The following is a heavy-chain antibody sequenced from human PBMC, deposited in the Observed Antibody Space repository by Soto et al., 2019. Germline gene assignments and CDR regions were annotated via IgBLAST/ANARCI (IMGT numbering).Heavy chain of an antibody. Sequence: QVQLQESGPGLVKPSQTLSLTCSVSGGSISSGYYYWSWIRQPPGKGLEWIAYIYHTGTTYYNPSLKSRVTMSVDKSKNQFSLKLSSVTAADTAVYYCARLFAVVIPTTWYFDLWGRGTLVTVSS. CDR3: ARLFAVVIPTTWYFDL. CDR1: GGSISSGYYY. CDR2: IYHTGTT. J-gene: IGHJ2*01. D-gene: IGHD3-3*01. V-gene: IGHV4-30-4*01.